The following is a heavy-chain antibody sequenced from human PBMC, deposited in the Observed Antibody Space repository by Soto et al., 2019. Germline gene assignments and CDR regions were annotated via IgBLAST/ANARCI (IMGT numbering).Heavy chain of an antibody. Sequence: NPSETLSLTCTVSGGSISSGGYYWSWIRQHPGKGLEWIGYIYYSGSTYYNPSLKSRVTISVDTSKNQFSLKLSSVTAADTAVYYCARAVRAVAAVRTTDPWGQGTLVTVSS. V-gene: IGHV4-31*03. CDR3: ARAVRAVAAVRTTDP. D-gene: IGHD6-19*01. CDR2: IYYSGST. J-gene: IGHJ5*02. CDR1: GGSISSGGYY.